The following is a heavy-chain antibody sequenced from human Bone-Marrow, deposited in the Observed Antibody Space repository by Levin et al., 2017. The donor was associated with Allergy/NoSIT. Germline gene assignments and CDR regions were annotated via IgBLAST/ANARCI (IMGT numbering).Heavy chain of an antibody. D-gene: IGHD2-21*02. CDR3: VRDLAGADGN. Sequence: GGSLRLSCEASAFTLSKFWMHWVRQSPGKGLVWVARISDDERTTTYADSVKGRFTISRDNAKNVVYLQMDSLRVDDTALYYCVRDLAGADGNWGQGTLVTVSS. J-gene: IGHJ4*02. CDR2: ISDDERTT. CDR1: AFTLSKFW. V-gene: IGHV3-74*03.